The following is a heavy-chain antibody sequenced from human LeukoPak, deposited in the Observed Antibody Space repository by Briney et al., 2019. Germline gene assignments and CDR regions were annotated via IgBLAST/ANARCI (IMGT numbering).Heavy chain of an antibody. CDR2: IHPSGML. V-gene: IGHV4-31*03. D-gene: IGHD3-22*01. J-gene: IGHJ4*02. Sequence: PSETLSLTCTVSGASFNSDDQYWNWIRQSPGKGVEWIGSIHPSGMLYNNPSLESRVTMPRDTSKNQLSLNLNSVTAADTAVYFCSRGLDSRKLGYWGQGILVTVSS. CDR1: GASFNSDDQY. CDR3: SRGLDSRKLGY.